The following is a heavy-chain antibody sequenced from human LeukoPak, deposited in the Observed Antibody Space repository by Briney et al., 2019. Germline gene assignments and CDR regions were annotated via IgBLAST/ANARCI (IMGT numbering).Heavy chain of an antibody. CDR2: INHSGST. Sequence: SETLSLTCAVYGGSFSGYYWSWIRQPPGKGLEWIGEINHSGSTNYNPSLKSRVTISVDTSKNQFSLKLSSVTAADTAVYYCASLGDGRKWFGELLRDYWGQGTLVTVSS. J-gene: IGHJ4*02. CDR1: GGSFSGYY. D-gene: IGHD3-10*01. CDR3: ASLGDGRKWFGELLRDY. V-gene: IGHV4-34*01.